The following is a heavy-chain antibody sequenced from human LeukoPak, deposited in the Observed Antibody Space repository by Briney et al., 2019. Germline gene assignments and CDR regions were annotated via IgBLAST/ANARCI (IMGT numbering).Heavy chain of an antibody. J-gene: IGHJ3*02. Sequence: GWSLRLSCAASGFTFSNAWMSWVRQAPGKGLEWVSAISGSGGSTYYADSVKGRFTISRDNSKNTLYLQMNSLRAEDTAVYYCAKGVGARVEDAFDIWGQGTMVTVSS. CDR2: ISGSGGST. CDR1: GFTFSNAW. CDR3: AKGVGARVEDAFDI. D-gene: IGHD1-26*01. V-gene: IGHV3-23*01.